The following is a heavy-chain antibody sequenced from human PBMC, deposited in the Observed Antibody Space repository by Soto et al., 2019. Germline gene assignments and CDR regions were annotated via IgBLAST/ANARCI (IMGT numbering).Heavy chain of an antibody. D-gene: IGHD1-7*01. CDR1: GGSMTTYY. CDR3: AGTTSLQWYYMDV. Sequence: SETLSLTCTVSGGSMTTYYWSWIRQPPGKGLEWIGYIFYTGSTNYNPSLKSRVTISADTSKNQFSLHLNSVTPEDTAVYYCAGTTSLQWYYMDVWDKGTTVTVSS. V-gene: IGHV4-59*12. J-gene: IGHJ6*03. CDR2: IFYTGST.